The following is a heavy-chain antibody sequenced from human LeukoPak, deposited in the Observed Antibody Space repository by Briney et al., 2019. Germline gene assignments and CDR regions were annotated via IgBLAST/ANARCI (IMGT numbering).Heavy chain of an antibody. CDR2: IYHSGST. CDR3: ARHGGHSGFDPYDY. Sequence: SETLSLTCAVSGYSISSGYYWAWIRQPPGKGLEWIGSIYHSGSTYYKPSLESRVTISVDTSKNQFSLKVNSVTAADTAVYYCARHGGHSGFDPYDYWGQGTLVTVSS. J-gene: IGHJ4*02. D-gene: IGHD5-12*01. CDR1: GYSISSGYY. V-gene: IGHV4-38-2*01.